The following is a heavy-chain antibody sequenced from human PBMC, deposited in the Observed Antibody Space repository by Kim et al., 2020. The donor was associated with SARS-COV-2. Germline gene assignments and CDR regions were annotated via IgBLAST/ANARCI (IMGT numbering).Heavy chain of an antibody. J-gene: IGHJ5*02. CDR3: ARNHDYGDYVPWFDP. V-gene: IGHV4-39*01. D-gene: IGHD4-17*01. CDR1: GGSISSSSYY. CDR2: IYYSGST. Sequence: SETLSLTCTVSGGSISSSSYYWGWIRQPPGKGLEWIGSIYYSGSTYYNPSLKSRVTISVDTSKNQFSLKLSSVTAADTAVYYCARNHDYGDYVPWFDPWGQGTLVTVSS.